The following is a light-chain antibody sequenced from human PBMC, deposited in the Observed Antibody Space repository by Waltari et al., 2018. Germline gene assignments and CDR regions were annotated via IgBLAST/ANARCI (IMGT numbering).Light chain of an antibody. J-gene: IGKJ2*01. CDR2: EIF. Sequence: DVVMTQSPLSLPVTLGQSASISCRSSLSLVSGDGHTHLLWFHQRPGQSPRPLIYEIFVRDVGVPDRFSASGSGTEFTLKISRVEAEDVGVYYCMQGTHEPTFGQGTKLEIK. V-gene: IGKV2-30*01. CDR1: LSLVSGDGHTH. CDR3: MQGTHEPT.